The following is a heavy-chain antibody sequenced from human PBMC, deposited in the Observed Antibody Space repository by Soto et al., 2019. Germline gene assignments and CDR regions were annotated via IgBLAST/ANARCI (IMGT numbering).Heavy chain of an antibody. CDR1: GGSISSSSYY. D-gene: IGHD2-15*01. CDR3: ARPLGYCSGGSCYSSAFDI. Sequence: SETLSLTCTVSGGSISSSSYYWGWIRQPPGKGLEWIGSIYYSGSTYYNPSLKSRVTISVDTSKNQFSLKLSSVTAADTAVYYCARPLGYCSGGSCYSSAFDIWGQGTMVTVS. V-gene: IGHV4-39*01. CDR2: IYYSGST. J-gene: IGHJ3*02.